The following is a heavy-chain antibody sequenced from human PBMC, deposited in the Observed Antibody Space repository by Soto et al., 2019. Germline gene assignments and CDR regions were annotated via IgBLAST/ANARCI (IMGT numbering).Heavy chain of an antibody. D-gene: IGHD4-17*01. J-gene: IGHJ4*02. CDR3: ARWYGGSLDY. V-gene: IGHV4-59*01. CDR2: IYYSGST. CDR1: GGSISSYY. Sequence: SETLSLTCTVSGGSISSYYWSWIRQPPGKGLEWVGYIYYSGSTNYNPSLKSRVTISVDTSKNQFSLKLSSVTAADTAVYYCARWYGGSLDYWGQGTLVTVSS.